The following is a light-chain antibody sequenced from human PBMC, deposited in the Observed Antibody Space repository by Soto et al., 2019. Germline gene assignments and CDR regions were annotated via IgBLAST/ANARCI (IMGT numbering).Light chain of an antibody. CDR1: SSNIGSNY. J-gene: IGLJ1*01. CDR3: PACDDMLSVI. V-gene: IGLV1-47*01. CDR2: RNN. Sequence: QSVLTQPPSASGTPVQRVTISCSGSSSNIGSNYVYWYQQLPGTAPKLLIYRNNQRPSGVPDRFSGSKSGTSASLAISGLRSEDETDYYCPACDDMLSVIFVTCTKGTV.